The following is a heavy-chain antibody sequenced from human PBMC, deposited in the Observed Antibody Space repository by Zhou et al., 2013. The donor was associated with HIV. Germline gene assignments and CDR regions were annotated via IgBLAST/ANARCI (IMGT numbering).Heavy chain of an antibody. CDR2: FLPVLGVS. CDR1: GGTFDNYP. D-gene: IGHD3-16*02. CDR3: ASRSHDLRGLTWLSDI. J-gene: IGHJ4*02. Sequence: QVQLVQSGAEVKKPGSSVKISCTASGGTFDNYPVSWVRQAPGQGLDWVGGFLPVLGVSQFSRRFQGRVTISADKSKTVYYLQLNSLTLDDTAIYYCASRSHDLRGLTWLSDIWGQGTLVTVSS. V-gene: IGHV1-69*17.